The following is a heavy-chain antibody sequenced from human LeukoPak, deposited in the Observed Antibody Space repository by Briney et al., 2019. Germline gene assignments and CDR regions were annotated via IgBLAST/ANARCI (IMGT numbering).Heavy chain of an antibody. Sequence: ASVKVSCKASGYTFTSYGISWVRQAPGQGLEWMGWISAYNGNTNYAQKLQGRLTMPTDTSTSTAYMELRSLRSDDTAVYYCARIYCSGGSCYPWFDPWGQGTLVTVSS. V-gene: IGHV1-18*01. CDR1: GYTFTSYG. CDR2: ISAYNGNT. D-gene: IGHD2-15*01. CDR3: ARIYCSGGSCYPWFDP. J-gene: IGHJ5*02.